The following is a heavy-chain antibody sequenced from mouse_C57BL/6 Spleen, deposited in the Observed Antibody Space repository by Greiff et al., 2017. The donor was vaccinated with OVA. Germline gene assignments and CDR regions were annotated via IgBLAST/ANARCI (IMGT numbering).Heavy chain of an antibody. Sequence: SGAELVRPGSSVKMSCKTSGYTFTSYGINWVKQRPGQGLEWIGYIYNGNGYTEYNEKFKGKATLTSDKTSNTVYMQLSSLTSEDSAIYFGARGELGRGRDWYFDVWGTGTTVTVSS. D-gene: IGHD4-1*01. J-gene: IGHJ1*03. CDR2: IYNGNGYT. CDR1: GYTFTSYG. V-gene: IGHV1-58*01. CDR3: ARGELGRGRDWYFDV.